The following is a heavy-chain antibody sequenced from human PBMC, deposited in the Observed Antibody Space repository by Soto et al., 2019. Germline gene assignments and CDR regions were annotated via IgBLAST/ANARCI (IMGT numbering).Heavy chain of an antibody. V-gene: IGHV3-66*01. CDR2: IYSGGST. Sequence: LRLSCAASGFTVSSNYMSWVRQAPGKGLEWVSVIYSGGSTYYADSVKGRFTISRDNSKNTLYLQMNSLRAEDTAVYYCARDNYGDYVFDAFDIWGQGTMVTVSS. CDR3: ARDNYGDYVFDAFDI. D-gene: IGHD4-17*01. CDR1: GFTVSSNY. J-gene: IGHJ3*02.